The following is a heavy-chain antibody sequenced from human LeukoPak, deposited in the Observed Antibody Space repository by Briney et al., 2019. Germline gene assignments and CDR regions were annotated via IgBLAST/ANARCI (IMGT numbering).Heavy chain of an antibody. D-gene: IGHD6-19*01. CDR1: GGSISSYY. CDR3: ASWDSSGWSSLDY. J-gene: IGHJ4*02. Sequence: SETLSLTCTVSGGSISSYYWGWIRQPPGKGLEWIGSIYYSGSTYYDPSLKSRVTISVDTSKNQFSLKLSSVTAADTAVYYCASWDSSGWSSLDYWGQGTLVTVSS. CDR2: IYYSGST. V-gene: IGHV4-39*01.